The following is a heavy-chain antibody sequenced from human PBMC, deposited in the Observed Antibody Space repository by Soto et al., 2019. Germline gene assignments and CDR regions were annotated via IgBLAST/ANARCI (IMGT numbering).Heavy chain of an antibody. CDR2: ISGSGGST. CDR3: AALPVAGRDVDY. Sequence: PGGSLRLSCAASGFTFSSYAITWVRQAPGKGLEWVSVISGSGGSTYYADSVKGRFTISRDNAKNSLHLQMNNLRAEDTAIYYCAALPVAGRDVDYWGQGTLVTVSS. D-gene: IGHD6-19*01. J-gene: IGHJ4*02. V-gene: IGHV3-23*01. CDR1: GFTFSSYA.